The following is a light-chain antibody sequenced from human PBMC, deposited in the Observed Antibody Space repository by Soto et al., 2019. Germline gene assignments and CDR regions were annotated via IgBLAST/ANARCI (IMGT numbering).Light chain of an antibody. CDR2: GAS. J-gene: IGKJ3*01. CDR1: QNVYINS. CDR3: QQYGVSPLT. Sequence: EIVLTQSPGTLSLSPGERVTLSCRASQNVYINSLAWYQQKPGQTPRLLIYGASTRAAAVPDRFSGSGSGTDLALSIDGLEPEDFAIYYCQQYGVSPLTFGHGTKVDI. V-gene: IGKV3-20*01.